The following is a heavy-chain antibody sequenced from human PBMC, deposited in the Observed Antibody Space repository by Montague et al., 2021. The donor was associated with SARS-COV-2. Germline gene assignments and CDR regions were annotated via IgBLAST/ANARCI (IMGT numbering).Heavy chain of an antibody. Sequence: CAISGDSVSSNSAAWNWIRHSPSRVLEWLGRTYYRSKWYNDYAVSVKXRRTINPDTSKNQFSLQLNSVTPEDTAVYYCASGRMVPYSSSWTTLYYYYGMDVWGQGTTVTVSS. V-gene: IGHV6-1*01. J-gene: IGHJ6*02. D-gene: IGHD6-13*01. CDR1: GDSVSSNSAA. CDR2: TYYRSKWYN. CDR3: ASGRMVPYSSSWTTLYYYYGMDV.